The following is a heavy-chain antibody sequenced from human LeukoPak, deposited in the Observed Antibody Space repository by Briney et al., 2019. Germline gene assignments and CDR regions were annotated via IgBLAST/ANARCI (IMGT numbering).Heavy chain of an antibody. D-gene: IGHD3-22*01. J-gene: IGHJ4*02. CDR3: ARVDYYYDSSAYYVYYFDY. V-gene: IGHV3-7*01. CDR2: INQVGSEK. CDR1: GFTFSSYW. Sequence: GGSLRLSCAASGFTFSSYWMSWVRQAPGKGLEWVANINQVGSEKYYVDSVKGRFTISRDNANNSLFLQVDSLTAEDTAVYYCARVDYYYDSSAYYVYYFDYWGQGALVTVSS.